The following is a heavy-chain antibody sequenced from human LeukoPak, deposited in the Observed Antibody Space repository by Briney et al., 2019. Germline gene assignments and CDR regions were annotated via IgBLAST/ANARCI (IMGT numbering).Heavy chain of an antibody. Sequence: PSETLSLTCTVSGGSISSGGYYWSWIRQHPGKGLEWIGYIYYSGSTYYNPSLKSRVTISVDTSKNQFSLKLSSVTAADTAVYYCARLGIVVVPAAAVWYYGMDVWGQGTTVTVSS. CDR2: IYYSGST. CDR1: GGSISSGGYY. J-gene: IGHJ6*02. V-gene: IGHV4-31*03. D-gene: IGHD2-2*03. CDR3: ARLGIVVVPAAAVWYYGMDV.